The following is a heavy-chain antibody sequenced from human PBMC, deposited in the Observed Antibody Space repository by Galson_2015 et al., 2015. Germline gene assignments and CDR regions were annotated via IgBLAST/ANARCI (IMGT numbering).Heavy chain of an antibody. D-gene: IGHD3-16*02. Sequence: PALVKPTQTLTLTCTFSGFSLSTSGVGVGWIRQPPGKALEWLALIYWDDDKRYSPSLKSRLTITKDTSKNQVVLTMTNMDPVDTATYYCAHIHMITFGGVIAFDYWGQGTLVTVSS. CDR3: AHIHMITFGGVIAFDY. V-gene: IGHV2-5*02. CDR1: GFSLSTSGVG. CDR2: IYWDDDK. J-gene: IGHJ4*02.